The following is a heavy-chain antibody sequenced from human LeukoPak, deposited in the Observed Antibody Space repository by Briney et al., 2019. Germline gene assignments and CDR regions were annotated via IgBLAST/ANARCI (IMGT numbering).Heavy chain of an antibody. D-gene: IGHD6-6*01. CDR3: SSEGSATARPFVSKDY. J-gene: IGHJ4*02. CDR2: IHTSGNS. V-gene: IGHV4-4*07. CDR1: GGSISTYY. Sequence: SETLSLTCTVSGGSISTYYWSWIRQPAGKGLEWIGRIHTSGNSDYNPSLKSRVTMSVDTSKNQYSLKVRSVTAADTAVYYCSSEGSATARPFVSKDYWGQGTLVTVSS.